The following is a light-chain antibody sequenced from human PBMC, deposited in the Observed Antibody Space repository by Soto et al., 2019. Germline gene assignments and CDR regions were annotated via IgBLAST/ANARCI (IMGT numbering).Light chain of an antibody. CDR1: QSVSSY. V-gene: IGKV3-11*01. CDR2: DAS. Sequence: EIVLTQSPATLSLSPGERATLSCRASQSVSSYLAWYQQKPGQAPRLLIYDASNRATGIPARFSGSGSGTDFPLTISSLEPEDCAVYYCQQGSNWPPTFGGGTKVEIK. J-gene: IGKJ4*01. CDR3: QQGSNWPPT.